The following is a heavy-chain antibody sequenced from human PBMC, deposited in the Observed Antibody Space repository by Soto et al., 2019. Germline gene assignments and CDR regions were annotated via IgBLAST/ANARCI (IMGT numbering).Heavy chain of an antibody. CDR1: GDSISSGNYY. Sequence: SETLSLTCTVSGDSISSGNYYWSWIRQHPGKGLEWIGYIYNSANTYYNPSLNSRVTISVDTSKNQFSLKLSSVTAADTAVYYCARRYGGNFDYWGQGTLVTVSS. D-gene: IGHD3-16*01. CDR3: ARRYGGNFDY. J-gene: IGHJ4*02. CDR2: IYNSANT. V-gene: IGHV4-31*03.